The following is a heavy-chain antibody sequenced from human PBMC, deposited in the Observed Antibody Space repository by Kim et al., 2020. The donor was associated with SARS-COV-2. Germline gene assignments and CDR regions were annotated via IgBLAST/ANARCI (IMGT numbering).Heavy chain of an antibody. D-gene: IGHD3-22*01. Sequence: AEPGKGRFTISRDNSKNTLYLQMNSLRAEDTAVYYCARDLTMIVGGALDYWGQGTLVTVSS. V-gene: IGHV3-30*01. CDR3: ARDLTMIVGGALDY. J-gene: IGHJ4*02.